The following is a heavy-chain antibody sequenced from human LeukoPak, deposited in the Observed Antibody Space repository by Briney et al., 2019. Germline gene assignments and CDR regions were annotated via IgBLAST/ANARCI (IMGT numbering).Heavy chain of an antibody. CDR3: ARVSTPSAYDPFDF. J-gene: IGHJ4*02. CDR1: GYSFTSHW. CDR2: IYTGDFDT. D-gene: IGHD5-12*01. V-gene: IGHV5-51*01. Sequence: RGESLKISCKGSGYSFTSHWIGWVRQMPGKGLEWMGIIYTGDFDTRYSPSFQGQVTISADKSISTAYLQWSSLKASDTAMYYCARVSTPSAYDPFDFWGQGTLVTVSS.